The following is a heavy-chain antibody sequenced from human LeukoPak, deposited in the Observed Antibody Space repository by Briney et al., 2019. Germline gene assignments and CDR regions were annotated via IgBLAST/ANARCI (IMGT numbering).Heavy chain of an antibody. D-gene: IGHD1-7*01. CDR3: ARETGTTSGFDY. Sequence: PSETLSLTCTVSGGSISSSSYYWGWIRQPPGKGLEWIGRIYTSGSTNYNPSLKSRVTMSVDTSKNQFSLKLSSVTAADTAVYYCARETGTTSGFDYWGQGTLVTVSS. CDR2: IYTSGST. V-gene: IGHV4-39*07. J-gene: IGHJ4*02. CDR1: GGSISSSSYY.